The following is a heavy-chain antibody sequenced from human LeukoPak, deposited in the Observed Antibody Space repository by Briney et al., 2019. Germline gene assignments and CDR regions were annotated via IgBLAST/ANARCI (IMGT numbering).Heavy chain of an antibody. Sequence: SETLSLTCAVYGGSFSGYYWSWIRQPPGKGLEWIGEINHSGSTNYNPSLKSRVTISVDTSKNQFSLKLSSVTAADTAVYYCARDKYFYDSSASTRFDYWGPGTLVTASS. D-gene: IGHD3-22*01. CDR3: ARDKYFYDSSASTRFDY. J-gene: IGHJ4*02. CDR2: INHSGST. CDR1: GGSFSGYY. V-gene: IGHV4-34*01.